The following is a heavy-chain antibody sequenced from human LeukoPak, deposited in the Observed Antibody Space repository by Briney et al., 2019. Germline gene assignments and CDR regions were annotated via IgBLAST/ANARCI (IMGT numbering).Heavy chain of an antibody. CDR3: ARGIGASKNYYWYFDL. J-gene: IGHJ2*01. CDR2: IHYSGNT. V-gene: IGHV4-39*07. D-gene: IGHD1-26*01. Sequence: SETLSLTCSVSGGSISSRSYYWGWIRQPPGKGLEWIGSIHYSGNTYYNPSLKSRVTISVDTSKNQFSLKLSSVTAADTAVYYCARGIGASKNYYWYFDLWGRGTLVTVSS. CDR1: GGSISSRSYY.